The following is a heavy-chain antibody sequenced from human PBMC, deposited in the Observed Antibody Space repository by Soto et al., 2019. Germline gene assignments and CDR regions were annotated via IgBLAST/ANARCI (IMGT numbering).Heavy chain of an antibody. V-gene: IGHV4-34*01. CDR2: INHGGST. CDR1: GGSFSGYY. CDR3: ARTYYFGLGSYYFALDL. J-gene: IGHJ5*02. D-gene: IGHD3-10*01. Sequence: QVQLQQWGAGLLKSSETLSLTCAVYGGSFSGYYWTWIRQPPGKGLEWIGEINHGGSTNYNPSLKSRVTIPADTSKNQFSLNLSSVTAADTAVYYCARTYYFGLGSYYFALDLWGQGTLVTVSS.